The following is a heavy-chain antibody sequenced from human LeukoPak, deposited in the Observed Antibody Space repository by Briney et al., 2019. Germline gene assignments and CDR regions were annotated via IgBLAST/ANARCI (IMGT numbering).Heavy chain of an antibody. CDR3: AREGTSGTHLNWFDP. J-gene: IGHJ5*02. V-gene: IGHV4-59*01. D-gene: IGHD1-1*01. CDR2: IYGSGST. CDR1: GGSISSYY. Sequence: SETLSLTCTVSGGSISSYYWSWIRQPPGKGLEWIGQIYGSGSTNYNPSLKSRVTLSVDTSKNQFSLKLSSVTAADTAVYYCAREGTSGTHLNWFDPWGQGTLVTVSS.